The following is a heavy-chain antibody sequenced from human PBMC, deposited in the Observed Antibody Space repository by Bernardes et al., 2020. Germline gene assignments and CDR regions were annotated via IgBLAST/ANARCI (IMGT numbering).Heavy chain of an antibody. V-gene: IGHV5-51*01. D-gene: IGHD6-19*01. CDR1: GYSFSNYW. CDR3: ARHGKYSRGSKWFDT. J-gene: IGHJ5*02. CDR2: IYAGDSDT. Sequence: GESLKISCKGSGYSFSNYWIGWVRQMPGKGLEWMGIIYAGDSDTRYSPSFQGQVTISVDKSINPAYLQWNSLKASDTAMYYCARHGKYSRGSKWFDTGGQGTLVTVSS.